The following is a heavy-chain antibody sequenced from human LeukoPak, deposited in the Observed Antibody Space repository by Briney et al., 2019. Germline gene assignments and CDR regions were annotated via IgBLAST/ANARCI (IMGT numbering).Heavy chain of an antibody. V-gene: IGHV1-69*04. CDR3: ARSAGSAFFDY. Sequence: ASVKVSCKASGGTFSSYAISWVRQAPGQGLEWMGRIIPILGIANYAQKFQGWVTMTRDTSISTAYMELTRLTSDDTAVYYCARSAGSAFFDYWGQGTLVTVSS. CDR1: GGTFSSYA. D-gene: IGHD2-15*01. CDR2: IIPILGIA. J-gene: IGHJ4*02.